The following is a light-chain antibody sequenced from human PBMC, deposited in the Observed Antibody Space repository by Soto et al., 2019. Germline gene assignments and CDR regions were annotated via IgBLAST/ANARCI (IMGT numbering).Light chain of an antibody. CDR3: QHYNHYPFT. J-gene: IGKJ2*01. CDR1: ESISTW. Sequence: DIQMTQSPSTLSASVGDRVTITCLPSESISTWLAWYQQKPGKAPKLLIYDASTLQTGVPSRFSGSGSGTKFTLTISSLQPDDFATYFCQHYNHYPFTFGQGTKLESK. CDR2: DAS. V-gene: IGKV1-5*01.